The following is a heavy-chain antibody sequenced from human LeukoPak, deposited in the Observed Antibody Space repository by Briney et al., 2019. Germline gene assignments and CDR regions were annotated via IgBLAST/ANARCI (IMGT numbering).Heavy chain of an antibody. CDR3: ARVLAGYSGYVDY. D-gene: IGHD1-26*01. J-gene: IGHJ4*02. V-gene: IGHV4-38-2*01. Sequence: SETLSLTCAVSGYSISGGYYWGWIRQPPGKGLEWIGSIYHSGSTYYNPSLKSRVTISVDTSKNQFSLKLSSVTAADTAVYYCARVLAGYSGYVDYWGQGTLVTVSS. CDR2: IYHSGST. CDR1: GYSISGGYY.